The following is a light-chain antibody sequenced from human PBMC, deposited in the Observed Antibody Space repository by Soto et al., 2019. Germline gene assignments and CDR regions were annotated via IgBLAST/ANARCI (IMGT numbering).Light chain of an antibody. J-gene: IGKJ1*01. CDR3: QQYGSSGT. Sequence: EFVLTQSPGTLSLSPGERATLSCRASQTVRNNYLAWYQQKPGQAPRLLIYGAFSRATGIPDRFSGGGSGTDFTLTISRLEPEDFAVYYCQQYGSSGTFGQGTKVDNK. V-gene: IGKV3-20*01. CDR1: QTVRNNY. CDR2: GAF.